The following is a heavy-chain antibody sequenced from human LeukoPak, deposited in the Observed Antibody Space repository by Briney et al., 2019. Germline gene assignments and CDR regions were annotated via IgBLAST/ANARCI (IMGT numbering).Heavy chain of an antibody. CDR3: ARIPFSDPSYYYYGMDV. J-gene: IGHJ6*02. CDR1: GFSLSNARMG. V-gene: IGHV2-26*01. D-gene: IGHD3-10*01. Sequence: SGPTLVNPTETLTLTCTVSGFSLSNARMGVSWIRQPPGKALEWLAHIFSNDEKSYGTSLKSRLTISKDTSKSQVVLTMTNMDPVDTATYYCARIPFSDPSYYYYGMDVWGQGTTVTVSS. CDR2: IFSNDEK.